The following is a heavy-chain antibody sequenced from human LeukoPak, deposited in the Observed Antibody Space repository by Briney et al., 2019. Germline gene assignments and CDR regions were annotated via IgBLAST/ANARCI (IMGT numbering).Heavy chain of an antibody. D-gene: IGHD2-2*02. CDR1: GGSISSYY. J-gene: IGHJ5*02. CDR3: ARHGGCSSTSCYTRFDP. Sequence: PSETLSLTCTVSGGSISSYYWSWLRQPPGKGLEWLGYIFYSGSTNYNPSLKSRVTISVDTSKNQFSLKLSSVTAADTAVYYCARHGGCSSTSCYTRFDPWGRGTLVTVSS. V-gene: IGHV4-59*01. CDR2: IFYSGST.